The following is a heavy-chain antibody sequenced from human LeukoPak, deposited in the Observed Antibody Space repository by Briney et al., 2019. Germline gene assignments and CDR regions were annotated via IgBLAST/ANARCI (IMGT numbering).Heavy chain of an antibody. V-gene: IGHV4-59*08. Sequence: SETLSLTCTVSGGSISSYYWSWIRQTPGKGLEWIGNIFDSGDTNYNPSLQSRVTISVDTSKKQFSLKLRSVTAADTAVYYCTRRLSNGATLNYFDYWGQGTLVTVS. CDR1: GGSISSYY. J-gene: IGHJ4*02. D-gene: IGHD4/OR15-4a*01. CDR3: TRRLSNGATLNYFDY. CDR2: IFDSGDT.